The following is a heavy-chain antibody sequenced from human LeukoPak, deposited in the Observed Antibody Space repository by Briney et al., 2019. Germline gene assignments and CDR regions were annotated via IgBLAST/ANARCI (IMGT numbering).Heavy chain of an antibody. D-gene: IGHD3-22*01. J-gene: IGHJ3*02. V-gene: IGHV4-59*08. Sequence: SETLSLTCTVSGGSISSYYWSWIRQPPGKGLECIVSMYYSGSTNYKPSLKSRVTISVDTSKNQFSLKLSSVTAADTAVYYCARHAYYYDRSGSYEAFDIWGQGTMVTVSS. CDR2: MYYSGST. CDR1: GGSISSYY. CDR3: ARHAYYYDRSGSYEAFDI.